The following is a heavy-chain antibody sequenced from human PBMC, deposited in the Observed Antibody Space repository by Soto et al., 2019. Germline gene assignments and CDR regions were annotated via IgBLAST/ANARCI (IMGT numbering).Heavy chain of an antibody. CDR3: ARWAGFCSSPSCYTALDY. V-gene: IGHV1-69*01. Sequence: QVQLVQSGAEVKKPGSSVKVSCTASGGTFSRHTVSWVRQAPGQGLEWMGGIIPVFGTTNYAQKFQGRVTITADESTGTTYMELSSLRSDDTAVYYCARWAGFCSSPSCYTALDYWGQGTLVTVSS. D-gene: IGHD2-2*02. CDR2: IIPVFGTT. CDR1: GGTFSRHT. J-gene: IGHJ4*02.